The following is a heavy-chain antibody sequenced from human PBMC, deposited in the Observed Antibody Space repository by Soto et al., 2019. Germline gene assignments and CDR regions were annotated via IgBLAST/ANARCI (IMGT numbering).Heavy chain of an antibody. CDR1: GGSFSGYY. V-gene: IGHV4-34*01. CDR3: ARLNGYCSGGSCYYAWFDP. J-gene: IGHJ5*02. D-gene: IGHD2-15*01. Sequence: PSETLSLTCAVYGGSFSGYYWSWIRQPPGKGLEWIGEINHRGSTKYNPSLKSRVTISVDTSKNQFSLKLSSVTAADTAVYYCARLNGYCSGGSCYYAWFDPWGQGTLVTVSS. CDR2: INHRGST.